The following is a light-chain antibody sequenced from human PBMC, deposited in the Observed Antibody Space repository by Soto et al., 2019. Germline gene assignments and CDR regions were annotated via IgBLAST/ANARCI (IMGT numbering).Light chain of an antibody. CDR2: SNY. CDR3: QSYDTRLGDWV. J-gene: IGLJ3*02. Sequence: QSVLTQPPSVSGAPGQTVTISCIGSDSNIGAGYDLHWYQQLPGTAPKLLIHSNYLRASGVPDRFSASKSVTSASLAIIGLQAGDEADYYCQSYDTRLGDWVFGGGTQLTVL. CDR1: DSNIGAGYD. V-gene: IGLV1-40*01.